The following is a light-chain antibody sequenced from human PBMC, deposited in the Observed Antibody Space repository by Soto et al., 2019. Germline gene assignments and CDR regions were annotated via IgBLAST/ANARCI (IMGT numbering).Light chain of an antibody. CDR3: ASYADDNIYV. V-gene: IGLV2-8*01. CDR2: AVT. J-gene: IGLJ1*01. Sequence: QSALTQPPSASGSPGQSVTISCTGTNSDVGVYNYVSWYQQHPGTAPRLMIYAVTKRPSGVPDRFSGSKSGNTASLTVSGHQAEDEADYYCASYADDNIYVFGTGTKVTVL. CDR1: NSDVGVYNY.